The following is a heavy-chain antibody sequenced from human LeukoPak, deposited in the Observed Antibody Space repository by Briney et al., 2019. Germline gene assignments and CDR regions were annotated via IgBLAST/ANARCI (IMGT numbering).Heavy chain of an antibody. D-gene: IGHD6-25*01. CDR2: ISGSGDRT. CDR1: GFTFSSYA. Sequence: GGSLRLSCAASGFTFSSYAMTWVRQAPGKGLGWVSGISGSGDRTYYADSVKGRFTISRDNSKNTLYLGMNGLTAEDSAVYYCAKDRMAAAGRQDIWNYWGQGTLVTVSS. J-gene: IGHJ4*02. CDR3: AKDRMAAAGRQDIWNY. V-gene: IGHV3-23*01.